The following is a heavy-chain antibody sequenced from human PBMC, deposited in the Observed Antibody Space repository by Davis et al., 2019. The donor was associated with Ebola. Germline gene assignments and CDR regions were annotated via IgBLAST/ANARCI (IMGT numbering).Heavy chain of an antibody. CDR2: INPNSGDT. Sequence: ASVKVSCKASGYTFTYYYLHWVRQAPGQGLEWMGWINPNSGDTNYAQKFQGRVTMTRDTSISTAYMELSRLKSDDTAVYYCVRGMGEVDFWGQGTLITVSS. J-gene: IGHJ4*02. CDR1: GYTFTYYY. D-gene: IGHD3-16*01. V-gene: IGHV1-2*02. CDR3: VRGMGEVDF.